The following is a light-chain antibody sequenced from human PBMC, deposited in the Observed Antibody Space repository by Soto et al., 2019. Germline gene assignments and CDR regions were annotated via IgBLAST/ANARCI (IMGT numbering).Light chain of an antibody. V-gene: IGKV3-15*01. CDR2: GAS. Sequence: EIVITQSPATLSVSQGERATLSCRASQSVSSNLAWYQQKPGQAPRLLIYGASTRATGIPARFSGSGSGTEFTLTIGSLQSEDFAVYYCQQYNKFPSLTFGGGTKVEIK. J-gene: IGKJ4*01. CDR3: QQYNKFPSLT. CDR1: QSVSSN.